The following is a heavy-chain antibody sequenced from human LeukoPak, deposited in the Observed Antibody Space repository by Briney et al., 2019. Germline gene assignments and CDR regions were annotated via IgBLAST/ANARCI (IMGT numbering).Heavy chain of an antibody. CDR2: IYYSGST. CDR1: GGSISSSSYY. J-gene: IGHJ5*02. V-gene: IGHV4-39*07. Sequence: PSETLSLTCTVSGGSISSSSYYWSWIRQPPGKGLEWIGSIYYSGSTYYNPSLKSRVTISVDTSKNQFSLKLSSVTAADTAVYYCARDASSSWYNWFDPWGQGTLVTVSS. CDR3: ARDASSSWYNWFDP. D-gene: IGHD6-13*01.